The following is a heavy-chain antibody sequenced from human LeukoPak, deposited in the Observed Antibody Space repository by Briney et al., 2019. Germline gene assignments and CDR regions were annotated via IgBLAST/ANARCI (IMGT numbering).Heavy chain of an antibody. CDR2: ISWNGDST. CDR3: ARYSNSNYDYSYMDV. Sequence: GGSLRLSCAASGFTFDDYGMSWVRQAPGKGLEWVSGISWNGDSTHYADSVKGRFTISRDSAKSSLYLQMNSLRAEDTALYYCARYSNSNYDYSYMDVWGKGTTVTVSS. V-gene: IGHV3-20*04. D-gene: IGHD4-11*01. CDR1: GFTFDDYG. J-gene: IGHJ6*03.